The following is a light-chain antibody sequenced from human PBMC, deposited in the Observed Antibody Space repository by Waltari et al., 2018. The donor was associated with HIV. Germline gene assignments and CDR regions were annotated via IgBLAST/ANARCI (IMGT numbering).Light chain of an antibody. J-gene: IGKJ4*01. V-gene: IGKV3-15*01. CDR1: QSVGNN. Sequence: EIVMTQSPVTLSASLGERVPLSCRASQSVGNNLAWYQQRPGQAPGVLIYSVSTRAAGVPARFSGSGSGTDSTLTISSLQSEDYAVYFCQQYEKWPPLTFGGGTKV. CDR2: SVS. CDR3: QQYEKWPPLT.